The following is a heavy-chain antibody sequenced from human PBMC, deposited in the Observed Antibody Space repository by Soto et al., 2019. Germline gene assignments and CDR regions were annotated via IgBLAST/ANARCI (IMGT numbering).Heavy chain of an antibody. D-gene: IGHD3-16*02. V-gene: IGHV3-7*01. J-gene: IGHJ6*02. CDR1: VFTFSTYW. CDR3: ARSDYQSLAPYYYYGMDV. CDR2: IKQDGGEK. Sequence: GGSLRLSCAASVFTFSTYWLNWVRQAPGKGLEWVANIKQDGGEKYYVVSVKGRFTISRDNAKNSVYLQMNSLRVEDTAVYYCARSDYQSLAPYYYYGMDVWGQGTTVTVSS.